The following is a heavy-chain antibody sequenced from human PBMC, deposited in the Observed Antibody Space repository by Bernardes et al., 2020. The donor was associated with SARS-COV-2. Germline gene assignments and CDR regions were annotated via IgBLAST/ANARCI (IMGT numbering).Heavy chain of an antibody. D-gene: IGHD6-19*01. J-gene: IGHJ4*02. CDR1: GFTFSSYA. Sequence: GGSLRLSCAASGFTFSSYAMHWVRQAPGKGLEWVAVISYDGSNKYYADSVKGRFTISRDNSKNTLYLQMNSLRAEDTAVYYCARDRWGAVAGMVGHFDYWGQGTLVTVSS. CDR2: ISYDGSNK. V-gene: IGHV3-30-3*01. CDR3: ARDRWGAVAGMVGHFDY.